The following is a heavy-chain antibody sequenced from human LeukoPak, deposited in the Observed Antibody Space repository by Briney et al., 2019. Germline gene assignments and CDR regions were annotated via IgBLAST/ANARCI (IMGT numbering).Heavy chain of an antibody. J-gene: IGHJ4*02. CDR2: ISTSGYYI. D-gene: IGHD4-17*01. CDR1: EFTFSYYS. Sequence: GGSLRLSCAASEFTFSYYSMNWVRQAPGKGLEWVSFISTSGYYIYYADSVKGRFTISRDNAKNSLYLQMNSLRAEDTAVYYCARTATNYADCPDWGQGTLITVSS. V-gene: IGHV3-21*01. CDR3: ARTATNYADCPD.